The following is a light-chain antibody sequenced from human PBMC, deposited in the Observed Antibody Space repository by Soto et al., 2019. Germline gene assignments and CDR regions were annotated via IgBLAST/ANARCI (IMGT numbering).Light chain of an antibody. J-gene: IGKJ4*01. V-gene: IGKV3-11*01. CDR2: GAS. CDR3: QQRINGPLT. Sequence: EIVLTQSPATLSLSPGERATLSCRASQSISSHLAWYQQKPGQAPRLLIYGASNRATGIPARFSGRGSGTDFTLTISSLEPEDFAVYYCQQRINGPLTFGGGTKVEIK. CDR1: QSISSH.